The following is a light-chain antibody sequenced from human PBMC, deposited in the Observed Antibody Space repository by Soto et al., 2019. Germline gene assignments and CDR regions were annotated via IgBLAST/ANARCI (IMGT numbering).Light chain of an antibody. CDR2: GAS. J-gene: IGKJ1*01. Sequence: EIVMTQSPATLSVSPGERATLSCRASQAMSTHLAWYQKKPGQAPRLLIYGASTRATGIPGRFSGSGSGTEFTLTISRLQSEDFVVYYCHQYHLCPWTFGQGTRVQI. CDR1: QAMSTH. CDR3: HQYHLCPWT. V-gene: IGKV3D-15*01.